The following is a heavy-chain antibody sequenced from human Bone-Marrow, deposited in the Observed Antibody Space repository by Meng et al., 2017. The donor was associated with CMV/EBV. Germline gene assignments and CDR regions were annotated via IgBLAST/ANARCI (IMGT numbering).Heavy chain of an antibody. D-gene: IGHD6-19*01. CDR1: GYTFTSYG. CDR3: ARDLKHTSGWFTY. V-gene: IGHV1-18*01. Sequence: ASVKVSCKASGYTFTSYGISWVRQAPGQGLEWMGWISAYNGNTNYAQKLQGRVTMTTDTSTSTAYIELRSLRSDDTAVYYCARDLKHTSGWFTYWGQGTLVTVSS. CDR2: ISAYNGNT. J-gene: IGHJ4*02.